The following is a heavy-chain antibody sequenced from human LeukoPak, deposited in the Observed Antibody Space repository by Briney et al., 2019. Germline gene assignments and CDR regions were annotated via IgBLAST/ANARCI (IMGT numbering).Heavy chain of an antibody. D-gene: IGHD2-2*01. Sequence: ASVKVSCKASGYTFTGYYMHWVRRAPGQGLEWMGWINPNSGGTNYAQKFQGRVTMTRDTSISTAYMELSRLRSDDTAVYYCAREGKGNCSSTSCYGEPFDYWGQGTLVTVSS. V-gene: IGHV1-2*02. J-gene: IGHJ4*02. CDR3: AREGKGNCSSTSCYGEPFDY. CDR1: GYTFTGYY. CDR2: INPNSGGT.